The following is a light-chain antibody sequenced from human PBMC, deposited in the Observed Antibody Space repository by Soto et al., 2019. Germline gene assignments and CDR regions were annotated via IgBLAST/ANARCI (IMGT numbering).Light chain of an antibody. CDR2: AAS. J-gene: IGKJ1*01. V-gene: IGKV3-20*01. CDR3: QQYVSSPTWT. Sequence: EIVLTQSPGTLSLSPGERATLSCRASQSVSSSYLAWYQQKPGQAPRLLIYAASSRATGIPDRFSGSGSGTDFSLTISRLEPEDFAVYYFQQYVSSPTWTFGQGTKVEIK. CDR1: QSVSSSY.